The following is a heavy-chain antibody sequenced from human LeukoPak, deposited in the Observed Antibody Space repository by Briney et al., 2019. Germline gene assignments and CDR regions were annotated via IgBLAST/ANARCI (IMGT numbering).Heavy chain of an antibody. CDR1: GGSISSSSYY. CDR2: IYYSGST. J-gene: IGHJ4*02. D-gene: IGHD2-15*01. Sequence: SETLSLTCTVSGGSISSSSYYWGWIRQPPGKGLEWIGSIYYSGSTYYNPSLKSRVTISVDTSKNQSSLKLSSVTAADTAVYYCAREILPVHSDGGSCYSFDNWGQGTLVTVSS. CDR3: AREILPVHSDGGSCYSFDN. V-gene: IGHV4-39*07.